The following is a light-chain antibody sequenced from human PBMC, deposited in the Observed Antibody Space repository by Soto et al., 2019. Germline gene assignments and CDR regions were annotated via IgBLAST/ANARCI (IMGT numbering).Light chain of an antibody. V-gene: IGLV6-57*01. Sequence: NFMLTQPHSVSASPGKTVTISCTRSSGSIASSYVQWYQLRPGSSPTTVIYEDNQRTAAVPDRFSGSVDTASTSASPIISGLQTEDEADYFCQSYDTSRLIFGGGTKVTVL. CDR1: SGSIASSY. CDR2: EDN. CDR3: QSYDTSRLI. J-gene: IGLJ2*01.